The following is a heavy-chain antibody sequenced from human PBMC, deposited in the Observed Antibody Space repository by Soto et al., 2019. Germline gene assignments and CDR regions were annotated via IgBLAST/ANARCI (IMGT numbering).Heavy chain of an antibody. CDR1: GYTFTSYD. V-gene: IGHV1-8*01. Sequence: ASVKVSCKASGYTFTSYDINWVRQATGQGLEWMGWMNPNSGNTGYAQKFQGRVTMTRNTSISTAYIELSSLRSECTAVYYCARGGYYDFWSGRHATSDFDYWGQGTLGTVAS. CDR3: ARGGYYDFWSGRHATSDFDY. CDR2: MNPNSGNT. J-gene: IGHJ4*02. D-gene: IGHD3-3*01.